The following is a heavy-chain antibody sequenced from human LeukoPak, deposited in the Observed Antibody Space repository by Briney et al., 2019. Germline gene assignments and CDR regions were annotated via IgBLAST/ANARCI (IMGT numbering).Heavy chain of an antibody. CDR3: ARSFFQWNYGSCLDS. V-gene: IGHV3-53*01. D-gene: IGHD1-7*01. J-gene: IGHJ4*02. CDR1: GFTVSSSY. CDR2: IYSGGYT. Sequence: GGSLRLSCAASGFTVSSSYMIWVRQAPGKGLEWVSVIYSGGYTYYADSVKGRFTISRDHSKNTLYLQMDSLRAEDTAVYSCARSFFQWNYGSCLDSWGQGTLVTVSS.